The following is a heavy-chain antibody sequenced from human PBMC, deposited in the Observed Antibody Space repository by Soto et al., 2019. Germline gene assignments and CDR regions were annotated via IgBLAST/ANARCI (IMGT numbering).Heavy chain of an antibody. CDR1: GFTFSSYS. CDR2: ISSSSSYI. CDR3: ARRYCSGGSCYDAFDI. Sequence: GGSLRLSCAASGFTFSSYSMNWVRQAPGKGLEWVSSISSSSSYIYYADSVKGRFTISRDNAKNSLYLQMNSLRAEDTAVYYCARRYCSGGSCYDAFDIWGQGTMVTVSS. J-gene: IGHJ3*02. D-gene: IGHD2-15*01. V-gene: IGHV3-21*01.